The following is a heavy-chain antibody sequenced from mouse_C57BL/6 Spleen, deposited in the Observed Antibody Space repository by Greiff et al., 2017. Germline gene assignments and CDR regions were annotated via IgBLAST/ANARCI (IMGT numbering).Heavy chain of an antibody. J-gene: IGHJ1*03. V-gene: IGHV14-3*01. D-gene: IGHD1-1*01. CDR3: ASTVDYGSSYWYFDV. CDR2: IDPANGNT. Sequence: EVKLQQSVAELVRPGASVKLSCTASGFNIKNTYMHWVKQRPEQGLEWIGRIDPANGNTKYAPKFQGKATITADTSSNTAYLQLSSLTSEDTAIYYCASTVDYGSSYWYFDVWGTGTTVTVSS. CDR1: GFNIKNTY.